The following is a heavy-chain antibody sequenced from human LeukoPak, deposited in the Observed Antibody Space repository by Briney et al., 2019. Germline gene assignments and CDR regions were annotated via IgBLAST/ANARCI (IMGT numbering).Heavy chain of an antibody. CDR1: GFTFSSYG. CDR3: TRDKEMSTANVDY. Sequence: QSGGPLRLSCAASGFTFSSYGMHWVRQAPGKGLEWVAVIWYDGSNKYYADSVKGRFTISRDNSKNTLYLQMNSLRAEDTAVYYCTRDKEMSTANVDYWGQGTLVTVSS. D-gene: IGHD5/OR15-5a*01. V-gene: IGHV3-33*01. J-gene: IGHJ4*02. CDR2: IWYDGSNK.